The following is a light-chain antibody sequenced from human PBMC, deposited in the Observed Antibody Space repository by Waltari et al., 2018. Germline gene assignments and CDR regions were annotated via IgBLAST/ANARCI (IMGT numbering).Light chain of an antibody. V-gene: IGLV3-21*02. CDR2: DDD. J-gene: IGLJ2*01. Sequence: SSVLTQPPPVSVAPGQTATITCGGNNIGSKSLHGYQQKPGQAPVLVVYDDDVRPPGPPERIYGSNCANTDAPTSNSVGVGEEAAYFCQVWDNYDDLVTFGGGTKLTVL. CDR1: NIGSKS. CDR3: QVWDNYDDLVT.